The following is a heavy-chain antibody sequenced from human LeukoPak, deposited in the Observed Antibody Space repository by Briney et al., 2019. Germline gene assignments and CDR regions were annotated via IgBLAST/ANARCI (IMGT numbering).Heavy chain of an antibody. CDR2: IDHRGDT. V-gene: IGHV4-34*01. D-gene: IGHD5-24*01. J-gene: IGHJ4*03. CDR3: ARGATISETGYFDF. Sequence: PSETLSLTCAVYGVSFSRSYWSWLCQSPGKGLEWIAEIDHRGDTNYNPSVKSRVTISVDTSKNQFSLKVRSLAAADTAVYYCARGATISETGYFDFWGQGTLVTVSS. CDR1: GVSFSRSY.